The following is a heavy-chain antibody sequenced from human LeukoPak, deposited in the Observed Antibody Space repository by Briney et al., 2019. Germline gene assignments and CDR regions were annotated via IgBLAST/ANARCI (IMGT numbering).Heavy chain of an antibody. V-gene: IGHV3-21*01. CDR3: AREGIAVASTGPKDY. CDR2: ISSSSSYI. D-gene: IGHD6-19*01. Sequence: PGGSLRLSCAASGFTFSSYSMNWVRQAPGKGLEWVSSISSSSSYIYYADSVKGRFTISRDNAKNSLYLQMNSLRAEDTAVYYCAREGIAVASTGPKDYWGQGTLVTVSS. CDR1: GFTFSSYS. J-gene: IGHJ4*02.